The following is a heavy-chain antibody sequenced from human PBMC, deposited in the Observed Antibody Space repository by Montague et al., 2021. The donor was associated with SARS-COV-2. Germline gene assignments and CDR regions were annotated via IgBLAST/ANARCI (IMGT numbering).Heavy chain of an antibody. V-gene: IGHV6-1*01. Sequence: CAISGDSVSSNSATWNWVRQSPSSGLDWLGRTYYRSKWYNDYAVSVRGRVTINPDTSKNQFSLQLNSVTPEDTAIYYCTSGREGNYNVMDVWGQGTTVTVSS. CDR1: GDSVSSNSAT. CDR3: TSGREGNYNVMDV. J-gene: IGHJ6*02. D-gene: IGHD1-1*01. CDR2: TYYRSKWYN.